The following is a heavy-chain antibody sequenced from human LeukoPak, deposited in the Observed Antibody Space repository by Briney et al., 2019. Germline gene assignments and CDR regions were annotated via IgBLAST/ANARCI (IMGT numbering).Heavy chain of an antibody. D-gene: IGHD6-6*01. CDR3: ARDSTSIAEDY. J-gene: IGHJ4*02. CDR2: IKQDGSEK. V-gene: IGHV3-7*01. CDR1: GFTFSSYW. Sequence: GGSLRLSCAASGFTFSSYWMSWVRQAPGKGLEWVANIKQDGSEKYYVDSVKGRFTISRDNAKDSLYLQMNSLRAEDTAVYYCARDSTSIAEDYWGQGTLVTVSS.